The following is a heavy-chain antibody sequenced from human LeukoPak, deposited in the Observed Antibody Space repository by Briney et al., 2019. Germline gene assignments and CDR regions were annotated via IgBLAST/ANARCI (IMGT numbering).Heavy chain of an antibody. CDR1: GFTFSSHW. V-gene: IGHV3-74*01. D-gene: IGHD6-13*01. Sequence: GGSLRLSCAASGFTFSSHWMHWVRQAPGKGLVWVSRIIGDGSSTSYADSVKGRFTISRDNAKNTLYLQMNSLRAEDTAVYYCARDVAASDYWGQGTLVTVSS. CDR3: ARDVAASDY. J-gene: IGHJ4*02. CDR2: IIGDGSST.